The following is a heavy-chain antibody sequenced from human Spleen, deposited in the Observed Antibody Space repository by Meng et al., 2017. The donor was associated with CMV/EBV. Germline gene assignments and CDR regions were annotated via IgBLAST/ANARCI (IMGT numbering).Heavy chain of an antibody. D-gene: IGHD2-21*01. CDR3: AKISNWYSFDY. CDR1: GFTVSNSG. V-gene: IGHV3-23*01. CDR2: ISASGAGT. Sequence: LSCAASGFTVSNSGMRWVRQAPGKGLEWVSAISASGAGTYYADSVKGRFTISRDNSKSTLYLQMNSLRAEDTAVYYCAKISNWYSFDYWGQGTLVTVSS. J-gene: IGHJ4*02.